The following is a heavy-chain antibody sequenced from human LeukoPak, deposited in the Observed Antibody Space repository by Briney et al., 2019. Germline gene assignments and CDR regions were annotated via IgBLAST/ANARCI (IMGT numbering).Heavy chain of an antibody. CDR1: GASISSSY. V-gene: IGHV4-59*01. D-gene: IGHD2-15*01. CDR3: VRGNYDDRGYSNAFDI. J-gene: IGHJ3*02. CDR2: IHYNGNT. Sequence: PSETLSLTCTVSGASISSSYWSWVRQPPGKRLEWIGFIHYNGNTNSNPSLKSRVTISVDTSKNQFSLKLSSVTAADTALYYCVRGNYDDRGYSNAFDIWGQGAMVVVSS.